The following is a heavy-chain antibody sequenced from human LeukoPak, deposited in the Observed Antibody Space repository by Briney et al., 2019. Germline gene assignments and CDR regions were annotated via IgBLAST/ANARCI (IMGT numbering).Heavy chain of an antibody. CDR3: ARADRLHGGPYLIGP. D-gene: IGHD2-21*01. Sequence: GASVKVSCKTSGYSFTDYYMHWVRQAPGQGLEWMGWNNPNSGGTSAALKFQGRVTMTRDTSITTVYMEVSWLTSDDTAIYYCARADRLHGGPYLIGPWGQGTLVTVSS. CDR1: GYSFTDYY. CDR2: NNPNSGGT. J-gene: IGHJ5*02. V-gene: IGHV1-2*02.